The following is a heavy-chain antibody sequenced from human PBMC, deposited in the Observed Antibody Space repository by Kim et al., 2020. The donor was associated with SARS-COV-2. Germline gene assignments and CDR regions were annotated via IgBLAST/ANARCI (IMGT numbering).Heavy chain of an antibody. CDR2: ISRDTIAT. CDR3: ARDSYRYDS. Sequence: GGSLRLSCAASGFPFNIFAMHWVRQAPGKGLEWVSFISRDTIATYYADSVKGRFIVSRDDSTNMLYLQLNNLRAEDSAVYYCARDSYRYDSWGREPWSPSPQ. CDR1: GFPFNIFA. J-gene: IGHJ4*02. V-gene: IGHV3-30*03. D-gene: IGHD5-18*01.